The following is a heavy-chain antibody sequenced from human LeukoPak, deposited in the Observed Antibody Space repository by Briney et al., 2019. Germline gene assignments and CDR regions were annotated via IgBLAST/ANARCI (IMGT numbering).Heavy chain of an antibody. Sequence: GGSLRLSCAASGFTFSSYAMNWVRQAPGKGLEWVAVISYDGSNKYYADSVKGRFTISRDNSKNTLYLQMNSLRAEDTAVYYCARNGIYQLHWVWFDPWGQGTLVTVSS. CDR3: ARNGIYQLHWVWFDP. D-gene: IGHD2-2*01. V-gene: IGHV3-30-3*01. CDR2: ISYDGSNK. J-gene: IGHJ5*02. CDR1: GFTFSSYA.